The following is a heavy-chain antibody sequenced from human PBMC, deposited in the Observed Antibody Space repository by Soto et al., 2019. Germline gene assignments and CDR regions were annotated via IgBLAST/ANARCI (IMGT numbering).Heavy chain of an antibody. CDR1: GDSVSSGSYY. Sequence: ASETLSLTCTVSGDSVSSGSYYWSWIRQPPGKGLEWIGYIYYSGSTNYNPSLKSRVTISVDTSKNQLSLKLSSVTAADTAVYYCARRYGYYFDYWGQGPLVTVSS. CDR3: ARRYGYYFDY. D-gene: IGHD3-9*01. J-gene: IGHJ4*02. V-gene: IGHV4-61*01. CDR2: IYYSGST.